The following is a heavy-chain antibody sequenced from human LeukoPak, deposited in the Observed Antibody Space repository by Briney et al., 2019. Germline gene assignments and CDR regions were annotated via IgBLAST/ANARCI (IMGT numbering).Heavy chain of an antibody. J-gene: IGHJ5*02. CDR2: MNPNTGNT. CDR1: GYTFTSHD. Sequence: GASVKVSCKASGYTFTSHDINWVRQATGQGLEWMGWMNPNTGNTGYAQKLQGRVTMTTDTSTSTAYMELRSLRSDDTAVYYCARVHYYGSGSYYSVWFSGGYWFDPWGQGTLVTVSS. D-gene: IGHD3-10*01. CDR3: ARVHYYGSGSYYSVWFSGGYWFDP. V-gene: IGHV1-8*01.